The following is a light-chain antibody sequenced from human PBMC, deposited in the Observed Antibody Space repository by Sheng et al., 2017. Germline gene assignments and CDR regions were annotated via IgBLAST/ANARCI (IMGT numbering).Light chain of an antibody. CDR1: QSVSSY. V-gene: IGKV3-11*01. J-gene: IGKJ4*01. Sequence: EIVLTQSPATLSLSPGERATLSCRASQSVSSYLAWYQQKPGQAPRLLIYDASNRATGIPARFSGSGSGTDFTLTITSLQPEDFATYSCQQGYTFPLTFGGGTRVEV. CDR3: QQGYTFPLT. CDR2: DAS.